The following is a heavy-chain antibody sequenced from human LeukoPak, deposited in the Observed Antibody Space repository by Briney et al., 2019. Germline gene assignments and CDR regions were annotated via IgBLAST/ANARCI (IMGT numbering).Heavy chain of an antibody. Sequence: ASVKVSCKASGYTFTSYAMNWVRQAPGQGLEWMGWINTNTGNPTYAQGFTGRFVFSLDTSVSTAYLQISSLKAEDTAVYYCARDHSEYYYDSSGYFAFDIWGQGTMVTVSS. CDR1: GYTFTSYA. V-gene: IGHV7-4-1*02. D-gene: IGHD3-22*01. CDR3: ARDHSEYYYDSSGYFAFDI. CDR2: INTNTGNP. J-gene: IGHJ3*02.